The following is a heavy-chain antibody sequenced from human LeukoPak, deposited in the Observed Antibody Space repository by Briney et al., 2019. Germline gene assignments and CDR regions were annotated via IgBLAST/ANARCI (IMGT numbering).Heavy chain of an antibody. CDR2: ISHSGTT. Sequence: SETLSLTCTVSGVSITTYSWTWIPQSAGKGLEWIGVISHSGTTNYNPSLKSRLTMSVDSSKNQYSQMLISVTAADTATYYCARGDGYWGQGILVTVSS. CDR3: ARGDGY. V-gene: IGHV4-4*09. CDR1: GVSITTYS. J-gene: IGHJ4*02. D-gene: IGHD5-24*01.